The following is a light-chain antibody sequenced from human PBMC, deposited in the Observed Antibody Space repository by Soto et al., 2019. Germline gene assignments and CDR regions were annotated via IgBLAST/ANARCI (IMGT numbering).Light chain of an antibody. Sequence: QSALTQPPSASGSPGQSVTISCTGTSSDVGGYNYVSWYQQHPGKAPKLMIYEVSKRPSGVPDRFSGSKSGNTASLTVSGLQAEDEADYYCSSYAGSNNPLGVVFGGGTKVTVL. V-gene: IGLV2-8*01. CDR2: EVS. CDR1: SSDVGGYNY. J-gene: IGLJ2*01. CDR3: SSYAGSNNPLGVV.